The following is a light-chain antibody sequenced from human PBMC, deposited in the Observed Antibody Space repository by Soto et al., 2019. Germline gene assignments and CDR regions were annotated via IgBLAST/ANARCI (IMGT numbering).Light chain of an antibody. J-gene: IGLJ3*02. Sequence: QLVLTQPPSVSEAPGQRVTISCTGSSSNIGAGYDVHWYQQLPRAAPKLLIYGSSNRPSGVPDRFSGSKSGTSASLAITGLQAEDEADYYCQSHDTSLSGSVFGGGTKVTVL. CDR3: QSHDTSLSGSV. CDR1: SSNIGAGYD. CDR2: GSS. V-gene: IGLV1-40*01.